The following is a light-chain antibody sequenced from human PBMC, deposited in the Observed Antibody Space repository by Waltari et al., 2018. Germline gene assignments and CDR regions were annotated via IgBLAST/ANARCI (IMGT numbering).Light chain of an antibody. J-gene: IGLJ3*02. V-gene: IGLV6-57*04. CDR2: EDD. CDR1: GGSIVNNY. CDR3: QSYTSSAV. Sequence: NFLLTQPHSVSESPGTTVIISCTRSGGSIVNNYVQWYQHRPGSAPSIVIYEDDQRPSGAPDRFSGSIDSSSNSASLTISGLKTEDEADYYCQSYTSSAVFGGGTKLTV.